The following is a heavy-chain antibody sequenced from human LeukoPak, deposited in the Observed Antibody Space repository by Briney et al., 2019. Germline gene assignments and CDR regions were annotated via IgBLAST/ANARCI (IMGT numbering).Heavy chain of an antibody. Sequence: ASVKASCKASGYTFTSYGISWVRQAPGQGLEWMGWISAYNGNTNYPQKLQGRVTMTTDTSTSTAYMELRSLRSHDTAVYYCARDCSSTSCYLDYWGQGTLVTVSS. CDR1: GYTFTSYG. CDR2: ISAYNGNT. V-gene: IGHV1-18*01. D-gene: IGHD2-2*01. CDR3: ARDCSSTSCYLDY. J-gene: IGHJ4*02.